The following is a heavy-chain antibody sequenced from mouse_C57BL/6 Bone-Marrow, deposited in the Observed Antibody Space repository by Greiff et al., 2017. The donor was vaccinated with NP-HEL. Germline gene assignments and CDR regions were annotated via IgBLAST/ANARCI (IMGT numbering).Heavy chain of an antibody. CDR3: ARGGYYYGSSAYWYFDV. J-gene: IGHJ1*03. CDR1: GYTFTSYW. CDR2: IYPGSGST. V-gene: IGHV1-55*01. Sequence: QVQLQQPGAELVKPGASVKMSCKASGYTFTSYWITWVKQRPGQGLEWIGDIYPGSGSTNYNEKFKGKATLTVDPSSSTAYMQLSSLTSEDSAVYSCARGGYYYGSSAYWYFDVWGTGTTVTVSS. D-gene: IGHD1-1*01.